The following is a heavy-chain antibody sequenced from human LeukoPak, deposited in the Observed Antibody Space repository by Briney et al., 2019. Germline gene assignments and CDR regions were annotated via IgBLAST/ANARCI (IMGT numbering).Heavy chain of an antibody. D-gene: IGHD3-10*01. CDR3: AKSNLWDGDLYDAYDV. V-gene: IGHV3-13*01. CDR2: IGTAGDT. CDR1: GFTFSSYD. J-gene: IGHJ3*01. Sequence: PGGSLRLSCAASGFTFSSYDMHWVRQPTGGGLEWVSGIGTAGDTYYLGSVKGRFTISRENAQNSLYLQMNSLRAGDTAVYYCAKSNLWDGDLYDAYDVWGQGAMVTVSS.